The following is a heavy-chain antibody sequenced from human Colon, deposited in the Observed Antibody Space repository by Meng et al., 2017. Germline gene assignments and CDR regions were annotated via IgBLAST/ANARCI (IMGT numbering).Heavy chain of an antibody. J-gene: IGHJ4*02. V-gene: IGHV3-23*01. Sequence: GESLKISCAASGFTFSNYAVNWVRQAPGKGLEWVSSISGTGDSTYYADSVKGRFTISRDNSKNTLSLQMNSLRGEDTAVYYCAKDPADKYDSSGYRHFDYWGQGTLVTVSS. D-gene: IGHD3-22*01. CDR3: AKDPADKYDSSGYRHFDY. CDR2: ISGTGDST. CDR1: GFTFSNYA.